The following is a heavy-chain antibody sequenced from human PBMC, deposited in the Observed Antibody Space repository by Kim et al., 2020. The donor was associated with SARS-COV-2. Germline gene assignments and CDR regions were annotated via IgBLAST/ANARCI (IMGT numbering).Heavy chain of an antibody. CDR1: GFTFSSYA. V-gene: IGHV3-30-3*01. CDR2: ISYDGSNK. CDR3: ARSSMSNWNEGVY. Sequence: GGSLRLSCAASGFTFSSYAMHWVRQAPGKGLEWVAVISYDGSNKYYADSVKGRFTISRDNSKNTLYLQMNSLRAEDTAVYYCARSSMSNWNEGVYWGQGTLVTVSS. J-gene: IGHJ4*02. D-gene: IGHD1-20*01.